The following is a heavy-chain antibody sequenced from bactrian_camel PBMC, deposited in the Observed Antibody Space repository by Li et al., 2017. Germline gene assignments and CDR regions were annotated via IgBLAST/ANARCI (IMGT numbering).Heavy chain of an antibody. D-gene: IGHD5*01. CDR2: IYSVGSNT. Sequence: VQLVESGGGLVQPGGSVRLSCAASGFVFSSYGMSWVRQAPGKGLEWVSSIYSVGSNTYYADSVKGRFTISRDNAKSTLYLQMNSLKSEDTALYYCLSGRRSFGCWGQGTQVTVS. CDR3: LSGRRSFGC. CDR1: GFVFSSYG. V-gene: IGHV3-2*01. J-gene: IGHJ6*01.